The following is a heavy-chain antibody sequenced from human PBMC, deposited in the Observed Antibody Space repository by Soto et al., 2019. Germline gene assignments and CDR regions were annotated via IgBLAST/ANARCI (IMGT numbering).Heavy chain of an antibody. Sequence: SETLSLTCAVYGGSFSGYYWSWIRQPPGKGLEWIGEINHSGSTNYNPSLKSRVTISVDTSKNQFSLKLSSVTAADTAVYYCARWLDSGYDGYYFDYWGQGTLVTISS. CDR3: ARWLDSGYDGYYFDY. D-gene: IGHD5-12*01. CDR2: INHSGST. V-gene: IGHV4-34*01. CDR1: GGSFSGYY. J-gene: IGHJ4*02.